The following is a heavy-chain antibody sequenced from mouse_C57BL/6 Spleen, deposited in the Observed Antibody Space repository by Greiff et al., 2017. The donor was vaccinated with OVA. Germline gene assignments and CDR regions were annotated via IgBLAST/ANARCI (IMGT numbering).Heavy chain of an antibody. CDR2: IRSKSNNYAT. Sequence: EAGGGLVQPKGSLKLSCAASGFSFNTYAMNWVRQAPGKGLEWVARIRSKSNNYATYYADSVKDRFTISRDDSESMLYLQMNNLKTEDTAMYYCVGGYGNFAYWGQGTLVTVSA. CDR1: GFSFNTYA. CDR3: VGGYGNFAY. V-gene: IGHV10-1*01. J-gene: IGHJ3*01. D-gene: IGHD2-1*01.